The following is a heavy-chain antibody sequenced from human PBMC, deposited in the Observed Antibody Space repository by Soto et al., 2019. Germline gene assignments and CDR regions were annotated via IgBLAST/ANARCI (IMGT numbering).Heavy chain of an antibody. CDR2: ILHSGST. Sequence: QVQLEESGPGLVKPSGTLSLTCAVSGASISSSNWWNWVRQSPEKGLEWIGQILHSGSTNYNPSLKTRVTSSVDKSKNQFSLRLTSVTAADTALYFCARSDYGDSNSQFFDYWGQGALVNVSS. CDR1: GASISSSNW. V-gene: IGHV4-4*02. J-gene: IGHJ4*02. D-gene: IGHD4-17*01. CDR3: ARSDYGDSNSQFFDY.